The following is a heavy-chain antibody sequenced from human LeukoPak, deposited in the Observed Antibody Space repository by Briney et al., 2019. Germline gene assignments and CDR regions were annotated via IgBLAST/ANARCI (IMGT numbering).Heavy chain of an antibody. CDR2: INPNSGGT. J-gene: IGHJ4*02. V-gene: IGHV1-2*02. CDR3: ARYGSGSETFDY. D-gene: IGHD3-10*01. CDR1: GYTFTGYY. Sequence: ASVKVSCKASGYTFTGYYMHWVRQAPGQGRAWMGWINPNSGGTNYAQKFQGRVTVTRDTSISTAYMELSRLRSDDTAVYYCARYGSGSETFDYWGQGPLVTVSS.